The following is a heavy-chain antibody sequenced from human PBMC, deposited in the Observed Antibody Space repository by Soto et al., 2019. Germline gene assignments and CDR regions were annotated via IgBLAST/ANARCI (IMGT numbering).Heavy chain of an antibody. V-gene: IGHV4-4*07. CDR2: VYSSGGT. CDR3: ARGKRFSDWFDP. CDR1: GGSMSSYY. Sequence: SETLSLTCTVSGGSMSSYYWTWIRQPAGKGLEWIGRVYSSGGTHYNPSLKSRVTISLDTSKNQFSLRLLSVTDADTAVYYCARGKRFSDWFDPWGQGTLVTVSS. D-gene: IGHD3-3*01. J-gene: IGHJ5*02.